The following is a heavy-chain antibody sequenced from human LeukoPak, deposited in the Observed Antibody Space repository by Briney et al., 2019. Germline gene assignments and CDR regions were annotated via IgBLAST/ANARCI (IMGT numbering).Heavy chain of an antibody. CDR3: AKDSSSYNYYYMDV. Sequence: PGRSLRLSCAASGFTFDDYARHWVRQAPGKGLEWVSGISWNSGSIGYADSVKGRFTISRDNAKNSLYLQMNSLRAEDTALYYCAKDSSSYNYYYMDVWGKGTTVTVSS. CDR2: ISWNSGSI. J-gene: IGHJ6*03. V-gene: IGHV3-9*01. CDR1: GFTFDDYA.